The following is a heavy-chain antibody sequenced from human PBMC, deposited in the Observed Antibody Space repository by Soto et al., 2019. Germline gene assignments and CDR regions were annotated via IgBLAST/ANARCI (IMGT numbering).Heavy chain of an antibody. CDR2: IRPYNGNT. D-gene: IGHD6-6*01. J-gene: IGHJ5*02. CDR1: GYTFPSYG. V-gene: IGHV1-18*01. Sequence: QVQLVQSGAEVKKPGASVKVSCKASGYTFPSYGFSWVRQAPGQGLEWMGWIRPYNGNTNYAQKLQGRVTMTTDTSTSTAYMELRSLRSDDTAVYYCARRLEYSISSVWFDPWGQGTLVTVSS. CDR3: ARRLEYSISSVWFDP.